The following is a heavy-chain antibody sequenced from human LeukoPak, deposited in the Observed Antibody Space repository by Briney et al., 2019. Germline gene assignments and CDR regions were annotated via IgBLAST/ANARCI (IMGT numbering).Heavy chain of an antibody. D-gene: IGHD3-22*01. J-gene: IGHJ3*02. CDR2: ISGSGGST. Sequence: GGSLRLSCAASGFTFSSYSMNWVRQAPGKGLEWVSAISGSGGSTYYADSVKGRFTISRDNSKNTLYLQMNSLRAEDTAVYYCAKGLYYYDSRAFDIWGQGTMVTVSS. CDR3: AKGLYYYDSRAFDI. V-gene: IGHV3-23*01. CDR1: GFTFSSYS.